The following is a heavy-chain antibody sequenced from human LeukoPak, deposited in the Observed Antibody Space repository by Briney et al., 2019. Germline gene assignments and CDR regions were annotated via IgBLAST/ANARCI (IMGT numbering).Heavy chain of an antibody. CDR3: ARGDGSSGWYLDY. CDR1: GFTFSSYE. CDR2: ISSSGSPI. D-gene: IGHD6-19*01. J-gene: IGHJ4*02. Sequence: PGGSLRLSCTASGFTFSSYEMNWVRQAPGKGLEWVSDISSSGSPIYYADSVKGRFTISRDNAKNSLYLQMNSLRAEDTAVYYCARGDGSSGWYLDYWGQGTLVTVSS. V-gene: IGHV3-48*03.